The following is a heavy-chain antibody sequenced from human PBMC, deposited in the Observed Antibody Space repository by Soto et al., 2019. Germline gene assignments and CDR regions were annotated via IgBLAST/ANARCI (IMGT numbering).Heavy chain of an antibody. J-gene: IGHJ5*02. CDR3: ARCSLVVVPAPGFDP. D-gene: IGHD2-2*01. CDR1: GGSISSGGYY. CDR2: IYYRGST. Sequence: TLSLTCSVSGGSISSGGYYWSWIRQHPGKGLEWIGYIYYRGSTYYNPSLKSRVTISVDTSKNQFSLKMSSVTAADTAVYYCARCSLVVVPAPGFDPWGQGTLVTVSS. V-gene: IGHV4-31*03.